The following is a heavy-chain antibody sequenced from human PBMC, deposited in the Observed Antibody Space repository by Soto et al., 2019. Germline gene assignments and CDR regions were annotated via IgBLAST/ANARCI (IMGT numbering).Heavy chain of an antibody. Sequence: QVQVVQSGDEVKETGASVRVSCKTSGYSFTAYGISWVRQAPGQGLEWMGWISCYNGKTKYAQKVQGRVTMTTDTSTRKGYMEVRSLRSDDTAIYYCARDAPPPELRFLEWHNYDYNGMDVWGQGTTVTVSS. CDR2: ISCYNGKT. V-gene: IGHV1-18*01. CDR1: GYSFTAYG. J-gene: IGHJ6*02. D-gene: IGHD3-3*01. CDR3: ARDAPPPELRFLEWHNYDYNGMDV.